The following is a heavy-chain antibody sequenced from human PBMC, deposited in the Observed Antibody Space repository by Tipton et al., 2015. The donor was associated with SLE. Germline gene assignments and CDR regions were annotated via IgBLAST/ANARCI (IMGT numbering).Heavy chain of an antibody. D-gene: IGHD3-3*01. CDR2: IYTSGAT. V-gene: IGHV4-4*07. Sequence: GLVKPSETLSLTCAVSGGSVSRDYWSWIRHPAGKGLEWIGRIYTSGATDHNPSLRSRVTISVDTSKNQFSLKLSSVTAADTAVYYCATHTIFGVKDAFDIGGHGTLVTVAS. CDR3: ATHTIFGVKDAFDI. CDR1: GGSVSRDY. J-gene: IGHJ3*02.